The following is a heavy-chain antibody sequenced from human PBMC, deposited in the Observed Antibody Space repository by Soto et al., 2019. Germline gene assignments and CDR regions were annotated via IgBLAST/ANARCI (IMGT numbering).Heavy chain of an antibody. CDR2: INHSGSN. D-gene: IGHD3-9*01. V-gene: IGHV4-34*01. Sequence: LSLTCVVSGGSFSTYYYNWIRQSPGKGLEWIGEINHSGSNNYSPSLKSRVTMSLDTSKNQFSLKLTSVTAADTAVYYCARGGSNDWQVAFDIWGQGTMVTVSS. CDR1: GGSFSTYY. CDR3: ARGGSNDWQVAFDI. J-gene: IGHJ3*02.